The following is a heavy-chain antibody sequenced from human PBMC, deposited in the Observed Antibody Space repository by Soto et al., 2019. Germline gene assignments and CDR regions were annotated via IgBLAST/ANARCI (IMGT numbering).Heavy chain of an antibody. Sequence: ASVKVSCKASGYTFTGYYMHWVRQAPGQGLEWMGWINPNSGGTNYAQKFQGWVTMTRDTSISTAYMELSRLRSDDTAVYYCARDEAYCGGDCYLGYYYGMDVWGQGTTVTVSS. J-gene: IGHJ6*02. V-gene: IGHV1-2*04. D-gene: IGHD2-21*02. CDR1: GYTFTGYY. CDR2: INPNSGGT. CDR3: ARDEAYCGGDCYLGYYYGMDV.